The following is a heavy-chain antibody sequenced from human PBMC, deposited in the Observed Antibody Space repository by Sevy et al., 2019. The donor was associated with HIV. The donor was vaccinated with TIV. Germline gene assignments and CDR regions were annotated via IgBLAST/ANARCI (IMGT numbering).Heavy chain of an antibody. V-gene: IGHV3-21*01. CDR2: ISSTNNYI. CDR1: GFTFSSYS. J-gene: IGHJ4*02. Sequence: GGSLRLSCAASGFTFSSYSMNWVRQAPGKGLEWVSSISSTNNYISYADSLKGRFTISRDNAKNSLYLQMNSLRAEDTAVHYCARDLREYSSSSKYYVDYWGQGILVTVSS. CDR3: ARDLREYSSSSKYYVDY. D-gene: IGHD6-6*01.